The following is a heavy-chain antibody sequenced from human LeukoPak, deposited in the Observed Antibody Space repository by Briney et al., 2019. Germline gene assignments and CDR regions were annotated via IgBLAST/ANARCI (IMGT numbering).Heavy chain of an antibody. D-gene: IGHD3-16*02. CDR2: IYYSGST. CDR3: ARRVDYVWGSYRYAWFDP. CDR1: GGSISSSSYY. V-gene: IGHV4-39*01. J-gene: IGHJ5*02. Sequence: SETLSLTCTVSGGSISSSSYYWGWIRQPPGKGLEWIGSIYYSGSTYYNPSLKSRVTISVDTSKNQFSLKLSSVTAADTAVYYCARRVDYVWGSYRYAWFDPWGQGTLVTVSS.